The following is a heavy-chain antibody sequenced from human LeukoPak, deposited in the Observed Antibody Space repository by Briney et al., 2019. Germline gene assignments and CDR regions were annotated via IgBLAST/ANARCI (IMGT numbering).Heavy chain of an antibody. Sequence: GGSLRLSCAASGFTFSSYSMNWVRQAPGKGLEWVSSISSSSSYIYYADSVKGRFTISRDNAKNSLYPQMDSLRAEDTAVYYCATSTFGVRYFDYWGQGTLVTVSS. CDR3: ATSTFGVRYFDY. CDR2: ISSSSSYI. V-gene: IGHV3-21*01. D-gene: IGHD3-10*01. CDR1: GFTFSSYS. J-gene: IGHJ4*02.